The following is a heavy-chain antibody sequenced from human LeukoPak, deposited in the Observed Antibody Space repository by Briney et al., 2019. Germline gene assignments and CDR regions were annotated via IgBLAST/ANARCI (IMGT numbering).Heavy chain of an antibody. Sequence: PSETLSLTCNVSGDSITSGAFYWAWIRQSPGKGLEWIGNVYYSGSTQYNPSLRGRVSISMDKTKNQFSLNLNSVSVTDTAMYYCARRDYAAWFDPWGQGTLVTVSS. D-gene: IGHD4/OR15-4a*01. CDR2: VYYSGST. V-gene: IGHV4-39*01. CDR3: ARRDYAAWFDP. CDR1: GDSITSGAFY. J-gene: IGHJ5*02.